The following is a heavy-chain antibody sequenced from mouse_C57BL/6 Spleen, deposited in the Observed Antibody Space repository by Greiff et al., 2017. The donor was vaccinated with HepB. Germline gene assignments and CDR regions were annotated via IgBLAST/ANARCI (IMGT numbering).Heavy chain of an antibody. D-gene: IGHD1-1*01. Sequence: QVQLQQSGAELARPGASVKLSCKASGYTFTSYGVSWVKQRTGQGLEWIGEIYPRSGNTYYNEKFKGKATLTADKSSSTAYMELRSLTSEDSAVYFCARSRITTVVADYWGQGTTLTVSS. J-gene: IGHJ2*01. V-gene: IGHV1-81*01. CDR2: IYPRSGNT. CDR1: GYTFTSYG. CDR3: ARSRITTVVADY.